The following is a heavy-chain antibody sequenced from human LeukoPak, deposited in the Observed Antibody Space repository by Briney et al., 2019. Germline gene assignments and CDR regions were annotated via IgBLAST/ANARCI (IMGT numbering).Heavy chain of an antibody. CDR3: ARDLGGYSSGSYFYYMDV. J-gene: IGHJ6*03. CDR1: GGSITTYY. Sequence: SETLSLTCTVSGGSITTYYWSWIRQPAGKGLEWIGRIFTSGTTNYNPSLKSRVTKSVDTSENQLSLKLSSVTAADTAVYYCARDLGGYSSGSYFYYMDVWGKGTTVTVSS. V-gene: IGHV4-4*07. D-gene: IGHD5-18*01. CDR2: IFTSGTT.